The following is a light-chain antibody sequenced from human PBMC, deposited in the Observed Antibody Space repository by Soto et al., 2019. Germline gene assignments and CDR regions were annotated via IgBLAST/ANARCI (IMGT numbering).Light chain of an antibody. Sequence: VLTQPPSVSGAPGQRVTISCTGSSSNIGSTYDVQWYQQLPGTAPKLLIHGNTDRPSGVPDRFSGSKSGTSASLAITGLQADDEADYYCQSYDDSLSVHYVFGTGTKVTV. V-gene: IGLV1-40*01. CDR2: GNT. J-gene: IGLJ1*01. CDR1: SSNIGSTYD. CDR3: QSYDDSLSVHYV.